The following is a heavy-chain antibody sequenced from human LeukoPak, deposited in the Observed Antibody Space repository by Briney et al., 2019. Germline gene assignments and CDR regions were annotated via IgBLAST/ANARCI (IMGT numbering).Heavy chain of an antibody. CDR1: GYTFTNYD. CDR3: ARAPSWGGLSSGSYYFDY. D-gene: IGHD6-19*01. Sequence: ASVTVSCTASGYTFTNYDINWVRQAPGQGLERMGWMNPNSGNTDYAQKFQGRVTITRNTSISTAYMELSSLRSDDTAVYYCARAPSWGGLSSGSYYFDYWGQGTLVTVSS. CDR2: MNPNSGNT. J-gene: IGHJ4*02. V-gene: IGHV1-8*03.